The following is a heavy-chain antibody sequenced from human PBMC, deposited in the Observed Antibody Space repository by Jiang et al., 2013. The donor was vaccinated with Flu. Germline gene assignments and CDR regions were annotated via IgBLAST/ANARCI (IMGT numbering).Heavy chain of an antibody. CDR1: GFSLSTYGVG. CDR3: ARIYDVLTDYWYFDV. Sequence: KPTQTLTLTCTFSGFSLSTYGVGVGWIRQPPGKAPEWLAHIFSTDEVSYTTSLKTRLTISKDTSKSQVVLTMTNMDPVDTGTYYCARIYDVLTDYWYFDVWGRGTLVTVSS. CDR2: IFSTDEV. J-gene: IGHJ2*01. V-gene: IGHV2-26*01. D-gene: IGHD3/OR15-3a*01.